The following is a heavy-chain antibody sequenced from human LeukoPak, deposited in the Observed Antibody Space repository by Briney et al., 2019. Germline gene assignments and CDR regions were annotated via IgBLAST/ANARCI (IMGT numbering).Heavy chain of an antibody. CDR3: ASRDYFDY. Sequence: GRSLRLSCAVSGFTFSTKSMNWVRQAPGKGLEFVSYITADSGTTYYTDSVKVRFTISRDNAKNSLYLQMNSLRDEDTAVYYCASRDYFDYWGQGTLVTVSS. J-gene: IGHJ4*02. CDR2: ITADSGTT. CDR1: GFTFSTKS. V-gene: IGHV3-48*02.